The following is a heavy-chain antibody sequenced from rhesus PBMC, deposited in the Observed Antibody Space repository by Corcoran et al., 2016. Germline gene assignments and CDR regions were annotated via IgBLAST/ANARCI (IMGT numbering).Heavy chain of an antibody. CDR1: GSSITGYYF. CDR3: SRGPGAWFFQY. J-gene: IGHJ4*01. D-gene: IGHD6-31*01. V-gene: IGHV4S9*01. Sequence: VQLQGSGPGLVKPSETLSPACHGSGSSITGYYFWQRIRQPPGKGLEWIGNVYGKRASTDYNPSLKSRVTISKDTSKNQFFLKLNSVTAADTAVYFCSRGPGAWFFQYWGQGVLVTVSS. CDR2: VYGKRAST.